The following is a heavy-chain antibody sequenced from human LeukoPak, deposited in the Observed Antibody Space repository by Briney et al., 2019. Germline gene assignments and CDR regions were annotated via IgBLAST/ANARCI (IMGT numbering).Heavy chain of an antibody. CDR1: GDSTSSDRYY. J-gene: IGHJ5*02. CDR3: ARGINNNYDFWSGYQYNWFDP. V-gene: IGHV4-39*07. CDR2: INHSGST. Sequence: SETLSLTCTVSGDSTSSDRYYGGWIRQPPGKGLEWIGEINHSGSTNYNPSLKSRVTISVDTSKNQFSLKLSSVTAADTAVYYCARGINNNYDFWSGYQYNWFDPWGQGTLVTVSS. D-gene: IGHD3-3*01.